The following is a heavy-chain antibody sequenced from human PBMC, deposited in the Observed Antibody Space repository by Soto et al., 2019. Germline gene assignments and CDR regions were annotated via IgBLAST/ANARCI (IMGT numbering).Heavy chain of an antibody. Sequence: VGSLRLSCSASGFSFSNYAMDWVRQAPGQGLEWLSAISTDGSRTFYADSVKGRFTISRDNSKNTLYLQMSSLRAEDTAVYYCLKDSSRAGVTTVTLLYYCGQGRLLSVSS. CDR3: LKDSSRAGVTTVTLLYY. CDR2: ISTDGSRT. V-gene: IGHV3-64D*06. D-gene: IGHD4-17*01. CDR1: GFSFSNYA. J-gene: IGHJ4*02.